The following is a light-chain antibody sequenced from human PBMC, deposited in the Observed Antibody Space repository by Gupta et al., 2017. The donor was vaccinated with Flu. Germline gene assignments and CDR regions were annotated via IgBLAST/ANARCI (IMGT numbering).Light chain of an antibody. CDR2: WAS. Sequence: DIVMTQSPDSLAVSLGERATINCKSSQSVLYSSNNKNYLAWYQQKPGQPPKLLIYWASTQESGVPDRFSGSRSGTDFTLTISILQAEDVAVYYCLQYDSTPITFGHGTKVDIQ. J-gene: IGKJ3*01. CDR3: LQYDSTPIT. CDR1: QSVLYSSNNKNY. V-gene: IGKV4-1*01.